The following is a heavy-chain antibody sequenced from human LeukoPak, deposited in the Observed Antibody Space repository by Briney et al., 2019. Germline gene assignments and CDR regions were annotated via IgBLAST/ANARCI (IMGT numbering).Heavy chain of an antibody. D-gene: IGHD2-15*01. J-gene: IGHJ4*02. CDR1: GFTFSRYW. V-gene: IGHV3-7*01. CDR3: AREYCSGGSCYFMDY. Sequence: HTGGSLRLSCAASGFTFSRYWMNWVRQAPGKGLEWVANIKQDGSEKYYVDSVKGRFTISRDNAKNSLYLQMSSLRAEDTAVYYCAREYCSGGSCYFMDYWGQGTLVTVSS. CDR2: IKQDGSEK.